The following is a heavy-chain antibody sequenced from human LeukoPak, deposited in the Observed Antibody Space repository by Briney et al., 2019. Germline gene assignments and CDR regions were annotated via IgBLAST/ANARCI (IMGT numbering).Heavy chain of an antibody. CDR3: ARGTSGRYWSY. J-gene: IGHJ4*02. D-gene: IGHD1-26*01. CDR2: ISSSSSYI. V-gene: IGHV3-21*06. CDR1: GFTFSSYS. Sequence: GGSLRLSCAASGFTFSSYSMNWVRQAPGKGLEWVSSISSSSSYIYYADSVKGRFTISRDNAKNALYLQMNSLRADDTAVYYCARGTSGRYWSYWGQGTLVTVSS.